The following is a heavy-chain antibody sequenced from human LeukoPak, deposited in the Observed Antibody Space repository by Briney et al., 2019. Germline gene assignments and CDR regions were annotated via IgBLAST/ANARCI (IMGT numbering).Heavy chain of an antibody. CDR1: GFTFSSYA. Sequence: GGSLRLSCAASGFTFSSYAMSWVRQAPGKGLEWVSGISGSGGSTYYADSVKGRFTISRDNSKNTLYLQMNSLRAEDTAVYYCARDYYDSSGYYYGFGYWGQGTLVTVSS. D-gene: IGHD3-22*01. V-gene: IGHV3-23*01. CDR2: ISGSGGST. CDR3: ARDYYDSSGYYYGFGY. J-gene: IGHJ4*02.